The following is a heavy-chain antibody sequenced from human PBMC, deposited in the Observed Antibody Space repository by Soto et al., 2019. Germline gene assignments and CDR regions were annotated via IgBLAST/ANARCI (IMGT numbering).Heavy chain of an antibody. CDR2: IYHSGST. V-gene: IGHV4-4*02. Sequence: SETLSLTCAVSGGSISSSNWWSWVRQPPGKGLEWIGEIYHSGSTNYNPSLKSRVTISVDTSKNQFSLKLSSVTAADTAVYYCARNLEQQLPKHYYYYGMDVWGQGTTVTVSS. D-gene: IGHD6-13*01. CDR1: GGSISSSNW. J-gene: IGHJ6*02. CDR3: ARNLEQQLPKHYYYYGMDV.